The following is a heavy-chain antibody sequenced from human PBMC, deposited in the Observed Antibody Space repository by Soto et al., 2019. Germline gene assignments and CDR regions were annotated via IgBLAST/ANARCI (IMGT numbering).Heavy chain of an antibody. CDR1: GYPFTNLA. J-gene: IGHJ4*02. CDR3: VSQAILGAAF. Sequence: QVHLVQSGAGVQRPGASVKVSCKASGYPFTNLAIHWERQAPGQGLERMGWINAGNGHTKYSQSFQDRVTMTSDTPASTACMKLSSVRAEDTAEYYCVSQAILGAAFWGQGTLVTVSS. CDR2: INAGNGHT. D-gene: IGHD2-15*01. V-gene: IGHV1-3*01.